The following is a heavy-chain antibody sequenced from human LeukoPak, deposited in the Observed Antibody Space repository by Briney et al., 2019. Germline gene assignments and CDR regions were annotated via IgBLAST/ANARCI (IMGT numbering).Heavy chain of an antibody. V-gene: IGHV1-2*02. J-gene: IGHJ5*02. CDR1: GYTFTGYY. D-gene: IGHD6-13*01. Sequence: ASVKVSCKASGYTFTGYYMHWVRQAPGQGLEWMGWINPNSGGTNYAQKFQGRVTMTRDTSISTAYMELSRLRSDDTAVYYCARDLGSSWYWFGPWGQGTLVTVSS. CDR2: INPNSGGT. CDR3: ARDLGSSWYWFGP.